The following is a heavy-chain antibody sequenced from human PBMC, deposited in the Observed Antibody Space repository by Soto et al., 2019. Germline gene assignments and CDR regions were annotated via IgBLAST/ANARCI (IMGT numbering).Heavy chain of an antibody. J-gene: IGHJ6*02. D-gene: IGHD3-3*01. V-gene: IGHV3-15*07. Sequence: GGSLRLSCAASGFTFSNAWMNWVRQAPGKGLEWVGRIKSKTDGGITDYAAPVKGRFTISRDDSKNTLYLQMNSLKTEDTAVYYCTTPAPFYDFGSGSAVAVGYGMDVWGQGTTVTVSS. CDR1: GFTFSNAW. CDR3: TTPAPFYDFGSGSAVAVGYGMDV. CDR2: IKSKTDGGIT.